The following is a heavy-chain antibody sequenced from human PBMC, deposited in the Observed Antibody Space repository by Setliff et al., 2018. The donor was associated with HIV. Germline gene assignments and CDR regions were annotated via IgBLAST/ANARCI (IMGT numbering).Heavy chain of an antibody. J-gene: IGHJ4*02. CDR3: VRDRGPPPFFDY. V-gene: IGHV3-66*01. CDR1: GFTFSSYE. D-gene: IGHD3-10*01. Sequence: GGSLRLSCAASGFTFSSYEMNWVRQAPGKGLEWVSVIYSDGNTYYADSVKGRFTVSRDSAKKSLYLQMNSLRAEDTAVYYCVRDRGPPPFFDYWGQGTLVTVSS. CDR2: IYSDGNT.